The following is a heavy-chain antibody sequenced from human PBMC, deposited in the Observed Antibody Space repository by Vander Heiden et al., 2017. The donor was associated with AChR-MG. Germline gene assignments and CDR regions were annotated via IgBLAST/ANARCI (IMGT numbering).Heavy chain of an antibody. Sequence: QVQLVESGGGVVQPGRSLRLSCAASGLTFSSYGMHWVRQAPGKGLEWVAVIWYDGSNKYYADSVKGRFTISRDNSKNTLYLQMNSLRAEDTAVYYCARVTGGQYYFDYWGQGTLVTVSS. V-gene: IGHV3-33*01. CDR1: GLTFSSYG. J-gene: IGHJ4*02. CDR3: ARVTGGQYYFDY. CDR2: IWYDGSNK. D-gene: IGHD1-26*01.